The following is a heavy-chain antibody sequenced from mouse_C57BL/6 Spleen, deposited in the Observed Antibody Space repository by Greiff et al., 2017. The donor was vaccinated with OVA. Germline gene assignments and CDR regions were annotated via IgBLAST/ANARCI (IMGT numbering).Heavy chain of an antibody. V-gene: IGHV14-4*01. CDR3: TAASHSFAY. CDR2: IDPENGDT. CDR1: GFNIKDDY. J-gene: IGHJ3*01. Sequence: EVQLQESGAELVRPGASVKLSCTASGFNIKDDYMHWVKQRPEQGLEWIGWIDPENGDTEYASKFQGKATITADTSSNTAYLQLSSLTSEDTAVYYCTAASHSFAYWGQGTLVTGSA.